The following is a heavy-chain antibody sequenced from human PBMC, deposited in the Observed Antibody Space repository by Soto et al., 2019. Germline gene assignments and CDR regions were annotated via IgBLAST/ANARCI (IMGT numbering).Heavy chain of an antibody. D-gene: IGHD3-3*01. J-gene: IGHJ4*02. CDR1: GFSLTTSGVG. CDR3: ADRVLRAVFGLVTTTAIYFDF. CDR2: IYWDDDK. Sequence: QIALKESGPTVVKPTETLTLTCTFSGFSLTTSGVGVGWVSQSPGKAPEWLAFIYWDDDKRYSTSLKSRLTITKDSSKNQVVLTMANVVPADTATYYCADRVLRAVFGLVTTTAIYFDFWRQGTPVFVSS. V-gene: IGHV2-5*02.